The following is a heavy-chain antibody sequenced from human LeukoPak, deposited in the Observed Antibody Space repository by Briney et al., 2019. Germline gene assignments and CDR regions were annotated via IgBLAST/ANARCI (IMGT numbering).Heavy chain of an antibody. J-gene: IGHJ6*03. D-gene: IGHD2-2*01. CDR1: GGSFSGYY. V-gene: IGHV4-34*01. Sequence: PSETLSLTCAVFGGSFSGYYWSWIRQPPGKGLEWIGEINHSGTTNYNPSLKSRVTISVDTSKDQFSLKLSSGTAADTAIYYCARGGRVPAAQSLPGRYYYYYMDVWGKGTTVTVSS. CDR3: ARGGRVPAAQSLPGRYYYYYMDV. CDR2: INHSGTT.